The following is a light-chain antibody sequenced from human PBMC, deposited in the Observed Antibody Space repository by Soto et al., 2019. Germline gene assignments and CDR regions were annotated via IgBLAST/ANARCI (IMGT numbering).Light chain of an antibody. V-gene: IGKV2D-29*02. Sequence: DVVMTQTTLSLSVAPGQPASISCKSSQSLLHITGETFLFWYLQKPGQSPQLLIYEVSTRVSGVPDRVSGSVSGTDFTLEIRRVETDEVGIYYCMQSTQLPPTCGQGTLL. CDR3: MQSTQLPPT. CDR1: QSLLHITGETF. J-gene: IGKJ5*01. CDR2: EVS.